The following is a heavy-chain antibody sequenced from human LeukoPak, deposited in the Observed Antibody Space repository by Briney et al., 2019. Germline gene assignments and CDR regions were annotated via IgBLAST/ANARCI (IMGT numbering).Heavy chain of an antibody. V-gene: IGHV3-7*01. CDR2: IKHDGSEKQDGSEK. CDR1: GFTFSQYW. J-gene: IGHJ2*01. CDR3: ARGPLYSSSWLYWYFDL. D-gene: IGHD6-13*01. Sequence: GGSLRLSCAASGFTFSQYWMSWVRQAPGKGLEWVANIKHDGSEKQDGSEKNYVDSVKGRFTISRDNAKNSLYLQMNSLRAEDTAVYYCARGPLYSSSWLYWYFDLWGRGTLVTVSS.